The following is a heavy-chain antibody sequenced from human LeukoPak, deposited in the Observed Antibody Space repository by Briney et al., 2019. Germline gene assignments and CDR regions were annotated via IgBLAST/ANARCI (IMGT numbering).Heavy chain of an antibody. CDR2: INHSGST. J-gene: IGHJ6*02. V-gene: IGHV4-34*01. D-gene: IGHD3-10*02. CDR3: ARGQVRYYHVRAYDGMDV. CDR1: GGSFSGYY. Sequence: SETLSLTCAVYGGSFSGYYWSWIRQPPGKGLEWIGEINHSGSTNYNPSLKSRVTISVDTSKNQFSLKLSSVTAADTAVYYCARGQVRYYHVRAYDGMDVWGQGTTVTVSS.